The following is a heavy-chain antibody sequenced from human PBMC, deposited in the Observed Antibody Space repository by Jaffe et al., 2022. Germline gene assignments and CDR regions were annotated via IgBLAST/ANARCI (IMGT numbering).Heavy chain of an antibody. J-gene: IGHJ4*02. Sequence: EVQLVESGGGLVQPGRSLRLSCTASGFTFGDYAMSWVRQAPGKGLEWVGFIRSKAYGGTTEYAASVKGRFTISRDDSKSIAYLQMNSLKTEDTAVYYCTRKESPETYYDYVWGSYRYYYWGQGTLVTVSS. CDR1: GFTFGDYA. CDR3: TRKESPETYYDYVWGSYRYYY. CDR2: IRSKAYGGTT. V-gene: IGHV3-49*04. D-gene: IGHD3-16*02.